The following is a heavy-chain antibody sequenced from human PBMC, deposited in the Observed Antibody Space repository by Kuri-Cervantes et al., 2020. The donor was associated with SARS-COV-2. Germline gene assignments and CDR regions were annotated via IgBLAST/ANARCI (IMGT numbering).Heavy chain of an antibody. Sequence: ASVKVSCKASGYTFTSYAMHWVRQAPGQGLEWMGWINTNTGNPTYAQGFTGRFVFSLDTSVSTAYLQISSLKAEDTAVYYCARGILEWLLYGDAFDTWGQGTMVTVSS. J-gene: IGHJ3*02. D-gene: IGHD3-3*01. CDR2: INTNTGNP. CDR1: GYTFTSYA. V-gene: IGHV7-4-1*02. CDR3: ARGILEWLLYGDAFDT.